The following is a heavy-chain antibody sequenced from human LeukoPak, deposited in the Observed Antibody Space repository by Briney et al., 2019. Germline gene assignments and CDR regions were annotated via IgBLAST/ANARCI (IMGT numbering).Heavy chain of an antibody. Sequence: GSLRLSCAASGFIFSNHAMSWVRQTPGKGLEWVSAIGGSGDSTYYADSVKGRFTISRDNSKNTMYLQMNSLRAEDTAVYYCATTPWVAARYFDYWGQGTLVTVS. V-gene: IGHV3-23*01. D-gene: IGHD6-6*01. CDR2: IGGSGDST. CDR3: ATTPWVAARYFDY. CDR1: GFIFSNHA. J-gene: IGHJ4*02.